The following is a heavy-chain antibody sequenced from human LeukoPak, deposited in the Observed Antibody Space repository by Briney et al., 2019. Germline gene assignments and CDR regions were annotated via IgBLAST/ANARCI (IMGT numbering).Heavy chain of an antibody. J-gene: IGHJ4*02. Sequence: ASVKLSCKASGYTFTSYDFNWVRQATGQRPEWMGWMSPNSGDTGYAQKFQDRVTMTRNTSISTAYMELSSLRSDDTAVYYCARGPPNWGYDYWGPGTLVTVSS. CDR3: ARGPPNWGYDY. D-gene: IGHD7-27*01. CDR1: GYTFTSYD. CDR2: MSPNSGDT. V-gene: IGHV1-8*01.